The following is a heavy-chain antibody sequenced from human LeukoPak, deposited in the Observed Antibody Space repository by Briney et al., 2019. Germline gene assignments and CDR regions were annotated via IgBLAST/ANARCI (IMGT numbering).Heavy chain of an antibody. Sequence: PGGSLRLSCAASGFTFSSYEMNWVRQAPGKGLEWVSYISSSGSTIYYADSVKGRFTISRDNAKNSLYLQMNSLRAEDTAVYYCARRYRRYYDSSGYDHSAFDIWGQGTMVTVSS. CDR3: ARRYRRYYDSSGYDHSAFDI. CDR1: GFTFSSYE. V-gene: IGHV3-48*03. CDR2: ISSSGSTI. D-gene: IGHD3-22*01. J-gene: IGHJ3*02.